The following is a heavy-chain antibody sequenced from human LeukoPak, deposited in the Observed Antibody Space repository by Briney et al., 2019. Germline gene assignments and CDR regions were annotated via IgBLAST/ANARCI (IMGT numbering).Heavy chain of an antibody. V-gene: IGHV5-51*01. D-gene: IGHD3-10*01. CDR2: IYPGDSDT. J-gene: IGHJ4*02. CDR3: ATPGRSYYGSGSYNY. Sequence: GESLKISCKGSGYSFTSYWIGWVRQMPGKGLEWMGIIYPGDSDTRYSPSFQGQVTISADKSISTAYLQWSSLKASDTAMYYCATPGRSYYGSGSYNYWGQETLVTVSS. CDR1: GYSFTSYW.